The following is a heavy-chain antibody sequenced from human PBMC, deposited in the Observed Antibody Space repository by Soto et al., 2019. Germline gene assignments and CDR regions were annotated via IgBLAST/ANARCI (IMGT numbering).Heavy chain of an antibody. CDR2: IFSNDEK. Sequence: QVTLKESGPVLVKPTETLTLTCTVSGFSLSNARMGVSWIRQPPGKALEWLAHIFSNDEKSYSTSLKSRLTISKDTSKSQVVLTMTNMDPVDTATYYCARIHNDCSSTSCYQALGGFDPWGQGTLVTVSS. J-gene: IGHJ5*02. V-gene: IGHV2-26*01. D-gene: IGHD2-2*01. CDR3: ARIHNDCSSTSCYQALGGFDP. CDR1: GFSLSNARMG.